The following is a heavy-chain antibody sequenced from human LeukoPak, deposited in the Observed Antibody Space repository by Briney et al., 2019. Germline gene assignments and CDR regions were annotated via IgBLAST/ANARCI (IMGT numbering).Heavy chain of an antibody. D-gene: IGHD3-22*01. CDR1: GGSISGYY. CDR3: ARHYYDSSGYFYHDS. Sequence: SETETLICTVSGGSISGYYWSWIRQPPGRGLEWIGYIYYSGSTDYNPSLKSRVTTSIDTSKNQFSLKLSSVTAADTAVYYCARHYYDSSGYFYHDSWGQGTLVTVSS. V-gene: IGHV4-59*08. CDR2: IYYSGST. J-gene: IGHJ5*01.